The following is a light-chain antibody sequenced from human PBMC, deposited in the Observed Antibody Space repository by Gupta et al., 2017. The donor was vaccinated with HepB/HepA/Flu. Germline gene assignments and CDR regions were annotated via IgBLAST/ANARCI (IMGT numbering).Light chain of an antibody. CDR3: MQALQTPYT. Sequence: DIVMTQSLLSLPVTPGEPASVSCRSSQSLLHSNGYNYLDWYLQKPGQSPQLLIYLGSSRASGVPDRLSGSGSGTDFTLKISRVEAEDVGVYYCMQALQTPYTFGQGTKLEIK. CDR2: LGS. J-gene: IGKJ2*01. CDR1: QSLLHSNGYNY. V-gene: IGKV2-28*01.